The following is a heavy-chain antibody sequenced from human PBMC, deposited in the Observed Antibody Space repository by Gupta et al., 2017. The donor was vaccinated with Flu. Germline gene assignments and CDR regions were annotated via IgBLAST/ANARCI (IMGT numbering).Heavy chain of an antibody. CDR2: ISSRVTTI. V-gene: IGHV3-48*03. CDR1: GFTFSHFE. J-gene: IGHJ5*02. CDR3: ASNSASYGGWWGS. D-gene: IGHD2-21*01. Sequence: EVQLVESGGGWVQPGGSLRLSCAGSGFTFSHFEMNWVRQAPGKGLEWVSYISSRVTTIYYADSVKGRFTISRDNAKNSLSLQMNSLRAEDTAVYYCASNSASYGGWWGSWGQGTLVTVSA.